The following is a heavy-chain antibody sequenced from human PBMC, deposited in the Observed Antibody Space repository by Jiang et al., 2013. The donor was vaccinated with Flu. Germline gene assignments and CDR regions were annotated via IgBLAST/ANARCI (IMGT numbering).Heavy chain of an antibody. Sequence: SFSGFSLTTTGMCVTWIRQPPGKPLEWLALIDWDDDKYYNTSLKTRLTISKDTTNDQVVLIMTNMDPVDTATYYCARVYGAGIYYYFAMDVWGQGTTVTVSS. CDR3: ARVYGAGIYYYFAMDV. CDR2: IDWDDDK. J-gene: IGHJ6*02. CDR1: GFSLTTTGMC. V-gene: IGHV2-70*13. D-gene: IGHD4/OR15-4a*01.